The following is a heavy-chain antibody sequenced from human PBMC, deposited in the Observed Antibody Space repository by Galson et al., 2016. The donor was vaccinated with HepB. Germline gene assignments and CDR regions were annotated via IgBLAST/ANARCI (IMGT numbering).Heavy chain of an antibody. J-gene: IGHJ5*02. CDR2: IWYDGSRT. V-gene: IGHV3-33*08. CDR1: GFTFRSYV. Sequence: SLRLSCAASGFTFRSYVMNWVRQAPGKGLEWVANIWYDGSRTYYADSVKGRFTISRDNSKSTVFLQMNSLRGEDTAVYYCARGNYDSPGYFFDNWFDPWGQGTLVTVSS. CDR3: ARGNYDSPGYFFDNWFDP. D-gene: IGHD3-22*01.